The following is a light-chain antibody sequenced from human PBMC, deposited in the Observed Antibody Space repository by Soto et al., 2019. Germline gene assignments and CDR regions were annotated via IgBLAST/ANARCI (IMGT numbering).Light chain of an antibody. CDR1: QTGSSRY. V-gene: IGKV3-20*01. CDR3: QHYVYPHWT. CDR2: DVS. J-gene: IGKJ1*01. Sequence: EIVLTQSPCTLSMSPGERATLSCRASQTGSSRYLAWYQQKSGQAARLLIYDVSTWATGTPDRFSGSGSGTEFTLTIRRLEPEDFAVYFCQHYVYPHWTFGPGTKVDIK.